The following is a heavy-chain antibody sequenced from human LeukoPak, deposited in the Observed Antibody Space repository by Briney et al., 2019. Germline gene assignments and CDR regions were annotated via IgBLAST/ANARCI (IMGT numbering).Heavy chain of an antibody. CDR1: GFTFSSYE. J-gene: IGHJ5*02. Sequence: GGSLRLSCAASGFTFSSYEMNWVRQAPGKGLEWVSSISSRSNYIYYADSVKGRFTVSRDNAKNSLYLQMNSLRPEDTAVYYCAREILMGWFDLWGQGTLVTVSS. V-gene: IGHV3-21*01. CDR2: ISSRSNYI. CDR3: AREILMGWFDL. D-gene: IGHD2-8*01.